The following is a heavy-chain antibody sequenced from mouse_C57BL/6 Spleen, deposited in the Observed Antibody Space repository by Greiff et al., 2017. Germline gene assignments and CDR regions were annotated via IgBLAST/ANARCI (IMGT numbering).Heavy chain of an antibody. D-gene: IGHD2-1*01. CDR2: INPDSSTI. CDR1: GIEFSRYW. Sequence: SGGGLVQPGGSMQLSCAASGIEFSRYWMSWVRRAPGKGLEWIGEINPDSSTINYAPSLKDKFIISRDNAKNTLYLQMSKVRSEDTALYYCARPNYYYAMDYWGQGTSVTVSS. V-gene: IGHV4-1*01. J-gene: IGHJ4*01. CDR3: ARPNYYYAMDY.